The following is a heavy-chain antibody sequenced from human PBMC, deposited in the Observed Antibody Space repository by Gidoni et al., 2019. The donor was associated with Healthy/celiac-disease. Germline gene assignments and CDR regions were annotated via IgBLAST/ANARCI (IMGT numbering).Heavy chain of an antibody. CDR3: ARDLGTAMVTYFDY. CDR1: GFTFSSYS. D-gene: IGHD5-18*01. CDR2: ISSSSSYI. J-gene: IGHJ4*02. Sequence: VQLVESGGGLVKPGGSLRLSCAASGFTFSSYSMNWVRQAPGKGLEWVSSISSSSSYIYYTDSVKGRFTISRDNAKNSLYLQMNSLRAEDTAVYYCARDLGTAMVTYFDYWGQGTLVTVSS. V-gene: IGHV3-21*01.